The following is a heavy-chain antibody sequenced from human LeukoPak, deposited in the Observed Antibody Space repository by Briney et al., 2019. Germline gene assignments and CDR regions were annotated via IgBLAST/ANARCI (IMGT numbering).Heavy chain of an antibody. CDR3: ARDSYNYDSSGIDY. Sequence: GGSLRLSCAASGFTFSSYAMHWVRQAPGKGLEWVAVISYDGGNKYYADSVKGRFTISSDNSKNTLYLQMNSLRAEDTAVYYCARDSYNYDSSGIDYWGQGTLVTVSS. CDR2: ISYDGGNK. CDR1: GFTFSSYA. J-gene: IGHJ4*02. V-gene: IGHV3-30-3*01. D-gene: IGHD3-22*01.